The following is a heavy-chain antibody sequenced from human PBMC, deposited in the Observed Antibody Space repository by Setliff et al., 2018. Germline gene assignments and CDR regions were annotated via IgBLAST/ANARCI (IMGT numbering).Heavy chain of an antibody. V-gene: IGHV4-61*02. CDR3: ATLDPMVRGVMSPYYFDY. CDR2: IYTTWST. Sequence: PSETLSLTCTVSGGSVGNSYYYWNWIRQPAGKGLEWIGRIYTTWSTNYNPSLKSRVTISLDTSKSQFFLKLNSVTAADTAVYYCATLDPMVRGVMSPYYFDYWGQGTLVTVSS. D-gene: IGHD3-10*01. J-gene: IGHJ4*02. CDR1: GGSVGNSYYY.